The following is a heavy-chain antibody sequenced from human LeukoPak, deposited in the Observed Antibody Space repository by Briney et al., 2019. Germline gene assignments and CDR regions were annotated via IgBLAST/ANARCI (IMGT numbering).Heavy chain of an antibody. CDR2: IYHRGST. Sequence: PSETLSLTXTVSGYSISSGYYWGWIRQPPGKGLEWIGSIYHRGSTYYNPSLKSRVTISVDTSKNQFSLKLSSVTAADTAVYYCARDTAMIWGQGTLVTVSS. J-gene: IGHJ4*02. CDR1: GYSISSGYY. D-gene: IGHD5-18*01. V-gene: IGHV4-38-2*02. CDR3: ARDTAMI.